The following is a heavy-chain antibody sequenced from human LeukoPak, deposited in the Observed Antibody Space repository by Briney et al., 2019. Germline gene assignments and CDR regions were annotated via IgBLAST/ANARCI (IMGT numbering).Heavy chain of an antibody. D-gene: IGHD4-23*01. CDR2: IYTSGST. Sequence: SETLSLTCTVSGGSISSYYWSWIRQPAGKGLEWIGRIYTSGSTNYNPSLKSRVTISVDTSKNQFSLKLSSVTAADTAVYYCARAPTTVVTPYYFDYWGQGTLVTVSS. J-gene: IGHJ4*02. V-gene: IGHV4-4*07. CDR3: ARAPTTVVTPYYFDY. CDR1: GGSISSYY.